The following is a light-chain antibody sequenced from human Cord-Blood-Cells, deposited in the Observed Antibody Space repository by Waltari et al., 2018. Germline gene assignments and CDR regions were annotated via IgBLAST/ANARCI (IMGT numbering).Light chain of an antibody. CDR1: QSVSSY. CDR3: QQRSNWMYT. CDR2: VTS. Sequence: EIVLTQSPATLSLSPGERATLSCRASQSVSSYLAWYQQKPGQAPRLLIYVTSNRATGIPARFIGSGSGTDFTLTISSLEPEDFAVYYCQQRSNWMYTFGQGTKLEIK. V-gene: IGKV3-11*01. J-gene: IGKJ2*01.